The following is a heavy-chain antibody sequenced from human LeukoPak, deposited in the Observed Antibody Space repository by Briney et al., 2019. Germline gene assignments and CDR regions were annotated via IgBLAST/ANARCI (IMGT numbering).Heavy chain of an antibody. J-gene: IGHJ4*02. CDR1: GYTFTVYY. D-gene: IGHD3-10*01. CDR2: INPDSGGT. Sequence: ASVKLSCKASGYTFTVYYMHWGRQAPGQGLEGMGWINPDSGGTIYAQNFQGRVTMTRDTSISTAYMELSSLRSDDTAVYYCARDLGDTYGSVGDFDYWGQGTLVTVSS. V-gene: IGHV1-2*02. CDR3: ARDLGDTYGSVGDFDY.